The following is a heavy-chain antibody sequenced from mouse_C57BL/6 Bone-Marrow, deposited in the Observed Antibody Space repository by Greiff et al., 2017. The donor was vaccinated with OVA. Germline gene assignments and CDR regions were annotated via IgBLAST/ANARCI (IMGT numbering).Heavy chain of an antibody. CDR3: ARRYYGSSLWFAY. CDR1: GFSLTSYG. CDR2: IWSGGST. J-gene: IGHJ3*01. D-gene: IGHD1-1*01. Sequence: VLLVESGPGLVQPSQSLSITCTVSGFSLTSYGVHWVRQSPGKGLEWLGVIWSGGSTDYNAAFISRLSISKDNSKSQVFFKMNSLQADDTAIDYCARRYYGSSLWFAYWGQGTLVTVSA. V-gene: IGHV2-2*01.